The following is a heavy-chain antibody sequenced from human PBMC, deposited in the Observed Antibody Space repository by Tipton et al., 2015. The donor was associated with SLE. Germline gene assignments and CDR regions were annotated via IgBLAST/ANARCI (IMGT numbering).Heavy chain of an antibody. Sequence: SLRLSCEASGFSVNEYSMHWVRQATGKGLEWVSGISLIYGNTAYADSVRGRFTVSRDNAKNSLYLQMNSLTVEDTALYYCVKEDGYNSGRPLDYWGQGTLVTVSS. J-gene: IGHJ4*02. CDR2: ISLIYGNT. CDR3: VKEDGYNSGRPLDY. V-gene: IGHV3-9*01. CDR1: GFSVNEYS. D-gene: IGHD5-24*01.